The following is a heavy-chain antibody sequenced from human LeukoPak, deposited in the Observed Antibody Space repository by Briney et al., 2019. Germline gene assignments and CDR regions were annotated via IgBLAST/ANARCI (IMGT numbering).Heavy chain of an antibody. CDR1: GVSLSSYY. D-gene: IGHD6-13*01. J-gene: IGHJ4*02. CDR2: IYYSGST. V-gene: IGHV4-59*01. CDR3: ARDGGYSSILFPFDY. Sequence: SEPLSLTCTVCGVSLSSYYWIWIRQPPRKGLEWVGYIYYSGSTNYNRSLKSRVTISVDTSKNQFSLKLGSVTAADTAVYYGARDGGYSSILFPFDYWGQGTLVTVSS.